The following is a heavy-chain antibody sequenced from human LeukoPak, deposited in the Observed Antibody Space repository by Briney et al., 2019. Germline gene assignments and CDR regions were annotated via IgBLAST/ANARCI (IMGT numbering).Heavy chain of an antibody. CDR3: AKANPTPRGVNFPY. J-gene: IGHJ4*02. V-gene: IGHV3-23*01. D-gene: IGHD3-10*01. CDR2: INGGGGAT. Sequence: PGGSLRLSCAASGFTFSSFAGSWVRQAPGKGLEWLSTINGGGGATYYADSVTGRFTIYSDTSQNTLYLQMNSLKIEDTAVYYCAKANPTPRGVNFPYRGQGSLVTVSS. CDR1: GFTFSSFA.